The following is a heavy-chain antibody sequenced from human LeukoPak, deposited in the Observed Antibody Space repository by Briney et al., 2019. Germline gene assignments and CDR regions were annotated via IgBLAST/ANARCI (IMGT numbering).Heavy chain of an antibody. V-gene: IGHV3-7*01. CDR1: GFTFSSYA. Sequence: GGSLRLSCAASGFTFSSYAMSWVRQAPGKGLEWVANINQGGSEKYYVDSVKGRFTISRDNAKNSLYLQMNSLRAEDTAVYYCARDQSGRSEYWGQGTLVTVSS. CDR3: ARDQSGRSEY. J-gene: IGHJ4*02. CDR2: INQGGSEK. D-gene: IGHD1-26*01.